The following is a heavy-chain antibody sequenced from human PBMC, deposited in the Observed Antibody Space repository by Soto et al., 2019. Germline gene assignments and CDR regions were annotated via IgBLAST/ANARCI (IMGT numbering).Heavy chain of an antibody. Sequence: QTLSLTCAISGDSLSSNRAAWNWIRQSPSRGLEWLGRTYYRSKWYNDYAVSVKSRITINPDTSKNQFSLQLNSVTPEDTAVYYCARESSGWYLRYYYYGMDVWGQGTTVTVSS. V-gene: IGHV6-1*01. D-gene: IGHD6-19*01. CDR1: GDSLSSNRAA. CDR2: TYYRSKWYN. J-gene: IGHJ6*02. CDR3: ARESSGWYLRYYYYGMDV.